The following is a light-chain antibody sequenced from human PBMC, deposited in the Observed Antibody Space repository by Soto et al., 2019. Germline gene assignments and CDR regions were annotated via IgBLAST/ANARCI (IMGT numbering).Light chain of an antibody. CDR2: SND. J-gene: IGLJ3*02. CDR3: ATRDDSLNGPV. V-gene: IGLV1-44*01. Sequence: QPVLTQPPSASGTPGQRVTISCSGSSSNIGSNPVNWYQQLAGTAPKLLIYSNDQRPSGVPDRVSGSRSGTSASLAISGLRSEDEADYYCATRDDSLNGPVFGGGTKLTVL. CDR1: SSNIGSNP.